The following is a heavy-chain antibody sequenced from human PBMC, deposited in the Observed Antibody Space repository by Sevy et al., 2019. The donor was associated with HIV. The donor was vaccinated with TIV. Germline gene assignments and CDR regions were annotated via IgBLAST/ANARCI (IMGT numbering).Heavy chain of an antibody. V-gene: IGHV3-33*03. D-gene: IGHD3-22*01. J-gene: IGHJ3*01. Sequence: GGSLRLSCAASGFTFNNYGMHWVRQAPGKGLEWVAVIWNAQINKHYADSVKGRFTISRDNSKNTLYLQMNSLRAEDTAVYYCASLPNNYYDTSGSSGDDAFDLWGRGTMVTVSS. CDR1: GFTFNNYG. CDR2: IWNAQINK. CDR3: ASLPNNYYDTSGSSGDDAFDL.